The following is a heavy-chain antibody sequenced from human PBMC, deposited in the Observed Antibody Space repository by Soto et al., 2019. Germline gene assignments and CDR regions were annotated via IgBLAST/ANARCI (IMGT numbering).Heavy chain of an antibody. Sequence: ASVKVSCKASGYTFTGYYMHWVRQAPGQGLEWMGWINPNSGGTNYAQKFQGWVTMTRDTSISTAYMELSRLRSDDTAVYYCARGPSLWDFWSGYNHAFDIWGHGTMVTVSS. D-gene: IGHD3-3*01. CDR2: INPNSGGT. J-gene: IGHJ3*02. CDR1: GYTFTGYY. CDR3: ARGPSLWDFWSGYNHAFDI. V-gene: IGHV1-2*04.